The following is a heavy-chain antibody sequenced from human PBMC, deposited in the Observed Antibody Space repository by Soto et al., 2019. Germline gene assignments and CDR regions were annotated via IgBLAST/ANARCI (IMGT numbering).Heavy chain of an antibody. V-gene: IGHV1-69*18. CDR3: AEELDTATAIMDV. CDR1: VGTFSSYT. J-gene: IGHJ6*02. D-gene: IGHD5-18*01. CDR2: IIPIFGTA. Sequence: QGQLVQSGAEVKKPGSSVKVSCRASVGTFSSYTINWVRQAPGQGLAWMGRIIPIFGTANSAQKFQGRVTITADESTSTAYKAISSLRSEETAVYYCAEELDTATAIMDVWGQGTMVTVSS.